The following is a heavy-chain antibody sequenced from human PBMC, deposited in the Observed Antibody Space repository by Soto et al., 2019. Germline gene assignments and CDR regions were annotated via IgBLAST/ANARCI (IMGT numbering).Heavy chain of an antibody. CDR3: VRAHYYDSSAGVAYYYYGMDV. V-gene: IGHV4-4*02. Sequence: SETLSLTCAVSCGSISSSNWWSWVRQPPGKGLEWIGEIYHSGSTNYNPSLKSRVTISVDKSKNQFSLKLSSVTAADTAVYYCVRAHYYDSSAGVAYYYYGMDVWGQGTTVTVSS. J-gene: IGHJ6*02. CDR2: IYHSGST. D-gene: IGHD3-22*01. CDR1: CGSISSSNW.